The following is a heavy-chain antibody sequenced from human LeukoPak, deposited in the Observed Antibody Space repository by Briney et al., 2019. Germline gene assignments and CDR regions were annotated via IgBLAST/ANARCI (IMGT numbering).Heavy chain of an antibody. CDR2: IYSGGST. J-gene: IGHJ4*02. CDR1: GFTVSSNY. Sequence: GGSLRLSCAASGFTVSSNYMSWVRQAPGKGLEWVSVIYSGGSTYYADSVKGRFTISRDNPKNTPYLQMNSLRAEDTAVYYCASLSYYYDSSGYDDYWGQGTLVTVSS. CDR3: ASLSYYYDSSGYDDY. D-gene: IGHD3-22*01. V-gene: IGHV3-53*01.